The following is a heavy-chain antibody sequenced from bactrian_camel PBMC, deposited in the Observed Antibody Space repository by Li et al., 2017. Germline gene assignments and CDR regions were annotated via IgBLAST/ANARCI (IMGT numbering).Heavy chain of an antibody. Sequence: HVQLVESGGGLVQPGGSLRLSCAASGYTVGTKCMGWFRQAPGKDREEVARLNSNYNRRTWYRDSVQGRFTISQDVAKNGVYLQMNRLKAEDTAIYYCAAAEAGQFGIGCREYTFWGQGTQVTVS. D-gene: IGHD1*01. CDR3: AAAEAGQFGIGCREYTF. CDR2: SNYNRRT. V-gene: IGHV3S53*01. J-gene: IGHJ4*01. CDR1: GYTVGTKC.